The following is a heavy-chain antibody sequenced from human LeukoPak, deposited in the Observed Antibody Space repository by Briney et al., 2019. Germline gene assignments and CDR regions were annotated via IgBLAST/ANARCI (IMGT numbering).Heavy chain of an antibody. Sequence: GGSLRLSXAASGFTVSSKYMSWARQAPGKGLEWVSVIYSGGSTYYAASVKGRFTISRDSSRNTLYLQMNSLRAEDTAVYYCARGSTGSYFGFDYWGQGTLVTVSS. CDR3: ARGSTGSYFGFDY. D-gene: IGHD1-26*01. CDR2: IYSGGST. J-gene: IGHJ4*02. CDR1: GFTVSSKY. V-gene: IGHV3-66*02.